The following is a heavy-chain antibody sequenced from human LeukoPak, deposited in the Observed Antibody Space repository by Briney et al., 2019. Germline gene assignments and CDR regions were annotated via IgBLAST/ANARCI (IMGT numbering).Heavy chain of an antibody. V-gene: IGHV4-31*03. J-gene: IGHJ4*02. CDR2: IYYSGST. CDR3: ARGYDDYYGSGRRFDY. D-gene: IGHD3-10*01. Sequence: SETLSLTCTVYGGSISSGGYYWSWIRQHPGKGLEWIGYIYYSGSTYYNPSLKSRVTISVDTSKNQFSLKLSSVTAADTAVYYCARGYDDYYGSGRRFDYWGQGTLVTVSS. CDR1: GGSISSGGYY.